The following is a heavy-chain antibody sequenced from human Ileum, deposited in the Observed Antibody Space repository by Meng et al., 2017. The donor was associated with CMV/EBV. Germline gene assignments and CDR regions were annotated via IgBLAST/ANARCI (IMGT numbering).Heavy chain of an antibody. J-gene: IGHJ4*02. CDR1: GFTFSSYE. Sequence: GESLKISCEASGFTFSSYEMNWVRQAPGKGLEWVSFISSSGSTINYADSVKGRFTISRDNSKNSLYLQMNSLRAEDTAVYYCASLTKFYFDYWGQGTLVTVSS. CDR2: ISSSGSTI. D-gene: IGHD1/OR15-1a*01. CDR3: ASLTKFYFDY. V-gene: IGHV3-48*03.